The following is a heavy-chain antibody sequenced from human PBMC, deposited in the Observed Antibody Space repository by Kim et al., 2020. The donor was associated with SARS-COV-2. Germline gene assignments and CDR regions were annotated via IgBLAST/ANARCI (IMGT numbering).Heavy chain of an antibody. CDR1: GHTFTSYA. CDR2: INAGNGNT. J-gene: IGHJ1*01. CDR3: ARWDRGFTYYYGSGSYGYFQH. V-gene: IGHV1-3*01. Sequence: ASVKVSCKASGHTFTSYAMHWVRQAPGQRLEWMGWINAGNGNTKYSQKFQGRVTITRDTSASTAYMELSSLRSEDTAVYYCARWDRGFTYYYGSGSYGYFQHWGQGTLVTVPS. D-gene: IGHD3-10*01.